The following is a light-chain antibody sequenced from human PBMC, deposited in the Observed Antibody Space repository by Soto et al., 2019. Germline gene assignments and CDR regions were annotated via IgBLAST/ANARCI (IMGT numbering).Light chain of an antibody. Sequence: DIQMTQSPSSLSASVGDRVTITCRASQSISTYLNWYQQKPGKAPNLLLYGASSLQSGVPTRFSGSGSGTDFTLTFSSLQPAEFATYYCQQSYSTPRTFGQGTKVEIK. CDR1: QSISTY. CDR3: QQSYSTPRT. V-gene: IGKV1-39*01. J-gene: IGKJ1*01. CDR2: GAS.